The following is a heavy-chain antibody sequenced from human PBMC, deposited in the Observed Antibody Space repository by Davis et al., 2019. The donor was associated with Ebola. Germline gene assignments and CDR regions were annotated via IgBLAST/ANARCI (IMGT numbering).Heavy chain of an antibody. Sequence: PGGSLRLSCAASGFTFSSYAMHWVRQAPGKGLEWVAVISYDGSNKYYADSVKGRFTISRDNSKNTLYLQMNSLRAEDTAVYYCATLSWSGYGMDVWGQGTTVTVSS. V-gene: IGHV3-30-3*01. CDR1: GFTFSSYA. CDR3: ATLSWSGYGMDV. J-gene: IGHJ6*02. CDR2: ISYDGSNK. D-gene: IGHD3-3*01.